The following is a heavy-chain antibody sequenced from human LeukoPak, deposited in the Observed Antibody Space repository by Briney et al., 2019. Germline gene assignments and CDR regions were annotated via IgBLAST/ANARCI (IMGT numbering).Heavy chain of an antibody. CDR2: INHSGST. Sequence: SETLSLTCAVYGGSFSGYYWSWIRQPPGKGLEWIGEINHSGSTNYNPSLKSRVTISVDTSKNQFSLKLSSVTAADTAVYYCARGGPSGGNSRIDYWGQGTLVTVSS. CDR3: ARGGPSGGNSRIDY. V-gene: IGHV4-34*01. D-gene: IGHD4-23*01. CDR1: GGSFSGYY. J-gene: IGHJ4*02.